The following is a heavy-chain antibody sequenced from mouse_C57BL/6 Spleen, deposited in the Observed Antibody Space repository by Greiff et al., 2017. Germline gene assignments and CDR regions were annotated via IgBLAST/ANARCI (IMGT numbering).Heavy chain of an antibody. J-gene: IGHJ4*01. CDR1: GFTFSSYA. CDR2: ISSGGDYI. D-gene: IGHD2-1*01. CDR3: TRAGCCGNPPMDY. Sequence: EVKLMESGEGLVKPGGSLKLSCAASGFTFSSYAMSWVRQTPEKRLEWVAYISSGGDYIYYADTVKGRFTISRDNARNTLYLQMSSLKSEDTTMYYCTRAGCCGNPPMDYWGQGTSVT. V-gene: IGHV5-9-1*02.